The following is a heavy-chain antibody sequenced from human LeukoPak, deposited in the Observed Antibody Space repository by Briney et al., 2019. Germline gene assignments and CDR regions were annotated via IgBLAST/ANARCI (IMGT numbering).Heavy chain of an antibody. CDR1: GFTFSGSA. CDR2: IRSTANGYAT. CDR3: ARANDNYYYYYMDV. D-gene: IGHD3-9*01. Sequence: GGSLRLSCAASGFTFSGSALHWVRQASGKGLEWVGRIRSTANGYATAYAASVKGRFTISRDDSKNTAYLQMDSLKTEDTAVYYCARANDNYYYYYMDVWGKGTTVTISS. V-gene: IGHV3-73*01. J-gene: IGHJ6*03.